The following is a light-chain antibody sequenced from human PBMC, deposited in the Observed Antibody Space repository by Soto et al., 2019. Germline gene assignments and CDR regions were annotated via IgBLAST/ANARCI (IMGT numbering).Light chain of an antibody. CDR2: VAS. CDR3: QKYNSAPPT. J-gene: IGKJ1*01. CDR1: QGISNY. Sequence: IQLTQSPSSLSASVGYRVTITCRASQGISNYLAWYQQKPGKVPKLLIYVASTLQSGVPSRFSGSGSGTDFTLTISSLQPEDVATYYCQKYNSAPPTFGQGTTVDIK. V-gene: IGKV1-27*01.